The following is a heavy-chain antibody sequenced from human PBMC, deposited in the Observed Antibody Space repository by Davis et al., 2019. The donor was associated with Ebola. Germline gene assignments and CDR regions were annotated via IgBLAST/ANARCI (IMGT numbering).Heavy chain of an antibody. V-gene: IGHV4-34*01. Sequence: PPETMSPTCAVYGRSLSGYYWSWNRQLPGKGLEWIGAINHSGSTNYNPSLKSRVTISVDPSKNQFTLKLSSVTAADTAVYYCARGIPTVTTHDYWGQGTLVTVSS. J-gene: IGHJ4*02. CDR3: ARGIPTVTTHDY. CDR1: GRSLSGYY. D-gene: IGHD4-17*01. CDR2: INHSGST.